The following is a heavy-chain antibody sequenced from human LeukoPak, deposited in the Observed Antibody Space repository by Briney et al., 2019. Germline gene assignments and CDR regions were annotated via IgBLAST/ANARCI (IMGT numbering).Heavy chain of an antibody. D-gene: IGHD3-22*01. V-gene: IGHV4-59*01. CDR2: IYYSGST. J-gene: IGHJ4*02. CDR1: GGSIGTYY. Sequence: PSETLSLTCTVSGGSIGTYYWSWIRQPPGKGLEWIGYIYYSGSTNCNPPLKSRVTISVDTSKNQFSLKLSSVTAADTAVYYCARNLYDSSGSMGIYTFDYWGQGTLVTVSS. CDR3: ARNLYDSSGSMGIYTFDY.